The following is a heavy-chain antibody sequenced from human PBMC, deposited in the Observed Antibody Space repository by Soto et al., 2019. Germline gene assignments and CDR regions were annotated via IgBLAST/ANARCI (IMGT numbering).Heavy chain of an antibody. CDR2: IYYTGNT. Sequence: QVQLTESGPGLVKPSQTLSLTCSVSGGSIGSGDYYWSWVRQSPGKGLEWIGYIYYTGNTYYNPSLGSRVTFSVDTSQNQLSLRLSDVTVADTAVYYCARDSRRRADSGTRPLYYFDYWGQGTLVTVSS. D-gene: IGHD1-26*01. CDR1: GGSIGSGDYY. V-gene: IGHV4-30-4*01. J-gene: IGHJ4*02. CDR3: ARDSRRRADSGTRPLYYFDY.